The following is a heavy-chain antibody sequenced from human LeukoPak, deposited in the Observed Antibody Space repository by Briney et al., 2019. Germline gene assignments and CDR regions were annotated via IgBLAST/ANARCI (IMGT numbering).Heavy chain of an antibody. Sequence: SETLSLTCAVSGYSISSGYYWGWIRQPPGKGLEWIGSIYHSGSVDYNPSLKSRITISVDTSKNQFSLKLRSVAASDTAVYYCARPVGLRITTRYDAFDIWGQGTMVTVSS. D-gene: IGHD3-22*01. V-gene: IGHV4-38-2*01. J-gene: IGHJ3*02. CDR1: GYSISSGYY. CDR2: IYHSGSV. CDR3: ARPVGLRITTRYDAFDI.